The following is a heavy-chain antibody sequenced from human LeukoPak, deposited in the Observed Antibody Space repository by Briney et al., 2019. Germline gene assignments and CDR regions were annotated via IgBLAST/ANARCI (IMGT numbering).Heavy chain of an antibody. V-gene: IGHV3-23*01. CDR3: AELGITMIGGV. CDR1: GFTFTRYA. CDR2: ISASGGET. D-gene: IGHD3-10*02. J-gene: IGHJ6*04. Sequence: PGGSLRLSCVSSGSGFTFTRYAMSWVRQAPGKGLQWVAISASGGETNYADSVKGRFTISRDNSNYILYPQMNSLTDADTAVYYCAELGITMIGGVWGKGTTVTISS.